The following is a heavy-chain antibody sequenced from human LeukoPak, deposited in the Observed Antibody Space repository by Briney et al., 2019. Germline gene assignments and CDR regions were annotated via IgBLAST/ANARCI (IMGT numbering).Heavy chain of an antibody. CDR1: VFTFSSMG. CDR2: SRYDGSNK. D-gene: IGHD4-17*01. J-gene: IGHJ4*02. Sequence: GGTLRLSCAASVFTFSSMGLHWLPHAPGKGLVGVAFSRYDGSNKYYADSVKGRFTISRDNYKNTLYLQMNSLRAEDTAVYYCAKDEEDYGDSYGLLGYWGQGTLVSVSS. V-gene: IGHV3-30*02. CDR3: AKDEEDYGDSYGLLGY.